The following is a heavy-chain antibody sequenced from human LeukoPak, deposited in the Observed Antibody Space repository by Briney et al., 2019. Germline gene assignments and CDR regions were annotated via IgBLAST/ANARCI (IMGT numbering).Heavy chain of an antibody. CDR1: GFTFSSYS. CDR2: ISSSSSYI. CDR3: ARVGDSAGGAFDI. Sequence: GGSLRLSCAASGFTFSSYSMNWVRQAPGKGLEWVSSISSSSSYIYYADSVKGRFTISRDNAKNSLYLQMNSLRAEDTAVYYCARVGDSAGGAFDIWGQGTTVTVSS. V-gene: IGHV3-21*01. J-gene: IGHJ3*02. D-gene: IGHD3-16*01.